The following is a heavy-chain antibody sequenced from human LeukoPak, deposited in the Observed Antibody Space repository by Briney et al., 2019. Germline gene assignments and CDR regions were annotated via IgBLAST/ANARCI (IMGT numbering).Heavy chain of an antibody. Sequence: SETLSLTCTVSGGSISSYYWSWIRQPAGKGLEWIGRIYTSGSTNYNPSLKSRVTMSVDTSKNQFSLKLSSVTAADTAVYYCARVNTYYYDSSGYGNWFDPWGQGTLVTVSS. D-gene: IGHD3-22*01. V-gene: IGHV4-4*07. CDR2: IYTSGST. CDR1: GGSISSYY. CDR3: ARVNTYYYDSSGYGNWFDP. J-gene: IGHJ5*02.